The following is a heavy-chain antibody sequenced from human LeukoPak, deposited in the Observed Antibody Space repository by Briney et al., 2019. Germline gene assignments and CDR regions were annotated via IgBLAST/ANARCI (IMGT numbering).Heavy chain of an antibody. CDR3: ARVIDHYYDSSGYFCDY. V-gene: IGHV3-11*04. J-gene: IGHJ4*02. D-gene: IGHD3-22*01. CDR2: ISSSGSTI. CDR1: GFTFSDYY. Sequence: GGSLRLSCAASGFTFSDYYMSWIRQAPGQGLEWVSYISSSGSTIYYADSVKGRFTISRDNAKNSLYLQMNSLRAEDTAVYYCARVIDHYYDSSGYFCDYWGQGTLVTVSS.